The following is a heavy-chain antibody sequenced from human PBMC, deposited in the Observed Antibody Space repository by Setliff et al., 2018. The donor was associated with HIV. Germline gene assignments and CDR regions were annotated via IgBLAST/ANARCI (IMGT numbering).Heavy chain of an antibody. V-gene: IGHV1-69*13. Sequence: SVKVSCKASGGTFSSYGYSWVRQAPGQGLEWMGGIIPIFGTANYAQKFQGRVTITADESTSTAYMELSSLRSEDTAVYYCARDYDRWFDPWGQGTLVTAPQ. CDR3: ARDYDRWFDP. CDR2: IIPIFGTA. D-gene: IGHD3-9*01. J-gene: IGHJ5*02. CDR1: GGTFSSYG.